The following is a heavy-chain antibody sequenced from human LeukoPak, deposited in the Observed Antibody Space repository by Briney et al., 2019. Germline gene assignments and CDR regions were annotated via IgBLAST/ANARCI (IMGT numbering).Heavy chain of an antibody. J-gene: IGHJ6*02. CDR2: MNPNSGNT. V-gene: IGHV1-8*01. Sequence: ASVKVSCKASGYTFTSYDINWVRQATGQGLEWMGWMNPNSGNTGYAQKFQGRVTMTRNTSISTAYMELSSLRSEDTAVYYCASFYYGSGSYYYYYYGMGVWGQGTTVTVSS. CDR1: GYTFTSYD. CDR3: ASFYYGSGSYYYYYYGMGV. D-gene: IGHD3-10*01.